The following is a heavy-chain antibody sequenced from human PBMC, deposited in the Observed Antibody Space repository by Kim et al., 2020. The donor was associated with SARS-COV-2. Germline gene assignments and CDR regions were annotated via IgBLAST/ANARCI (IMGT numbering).Heavy chain of an antibody. CDR2: IKSKAHGGTT. Sequence: GGSLRLSCVGSGFTFAQPWMNWVRQALGKGLEWVGRIKSKAHGGTTVYAAPVKGRFTVSRDDSRNILYLQINSLEIEDTAVYYCTAGLYNSGGVDHWGQG. J-gene: IGHJ4*02. CDR1: GFTFAQPW. D-gene: IGHD3-22*01. CDR3: TAGLYNSGGVDH. V-gene: IGHV3-15*01.